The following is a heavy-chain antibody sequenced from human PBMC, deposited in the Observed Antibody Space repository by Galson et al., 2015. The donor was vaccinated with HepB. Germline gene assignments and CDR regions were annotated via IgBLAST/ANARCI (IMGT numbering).Heavy chain of an antibody. Sequence: SLRLSCAASGFTFSTYGMHWVRQASGKGLEWVGRIRSKANSYATAYAASVKGRFTISRDDSKNTAYLQMNSLKTEDTAVYYCTRHLSWFDPWGQGTLVTVSS. CDR2: IRSKANSYAT. V-gene: IGHV3-73*01. CDR1: GFTFSTYG. J-gene: IGHJ5*02. CDR3: TRHLSWFDP.